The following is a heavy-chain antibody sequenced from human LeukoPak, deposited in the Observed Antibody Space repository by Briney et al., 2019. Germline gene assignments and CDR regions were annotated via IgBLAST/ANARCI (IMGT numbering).Heavy chain of an antibody. CDR3: ARDKYYDRYFDS. D-gene: IGHD3-22*01. Sequence: GGSLRLSCVASGFTFNSNWMSWVRQAPGKGLEWVANIKQDGSEKWYVDSVKGRFTISRDNAKNSLSLQMNSLRAEDTAGYYCARDKYYDRYFDSWGQGTLVTVSS. J-gene: IGHJ4*02. V-gene: IGHV3-7*01. CDR1: GFTFNSNW. CDR2: IKQDGSEK.